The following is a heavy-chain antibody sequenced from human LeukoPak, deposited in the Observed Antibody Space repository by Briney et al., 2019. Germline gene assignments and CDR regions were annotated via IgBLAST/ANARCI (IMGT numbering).Heavy chain of an antibody. Sequence: ASVKVSCKASGYTFTDRYIHWVRQAPGQGPEWMGWMNPKSGGTDYAQTFQGRVTMTRDTSVTTAYMELSSLRSDDTAVYYCAREDYAGNYMDVWGKGTTVTISS. D-gene: IGHD4-23*01. CDR2: MNPKSGGT. CDR1: GYTFTDRY. V-gene: IGHV1-2*02. CDR3: AREDYAGNYMDV. J-gene: IGHJ6*03.